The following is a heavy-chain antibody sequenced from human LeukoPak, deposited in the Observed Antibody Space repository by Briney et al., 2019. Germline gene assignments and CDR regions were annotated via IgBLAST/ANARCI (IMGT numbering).Heavy chain of an antibody. CDR3: ARDFPYCSGGSCESYYFDY. CDR2: INHSGST. Sequence: SETLSLTCAVSGYSISSGYYWGWIRQPPGKGLEWIGEINHSGSTNYNPSLKSRVTISVDTSKNQFSLKLSSVTAADTAVYYCARDFPYCSGGSCESYYFDYWGQGTLVTVSS. V-gene: IGHV4-38-2*02. D-gene: IGHD2-15*01. CDR1: GYSISSGYY. J-gene: IGHJ4*02.